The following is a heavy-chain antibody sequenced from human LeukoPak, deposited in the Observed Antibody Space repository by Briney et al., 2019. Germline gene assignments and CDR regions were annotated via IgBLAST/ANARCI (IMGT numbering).Heavy chain of an antibody. Sequence: SETLSLTCTVSGGSISSSSYYWGWIRQPPGKGLEWIGYIYYSGSTNYNPSLKSRVTMSVDTSKNQFSLKLSSVTAADTAVYYCARAGITGTAWFDPWGQGTLVTVSS. D-gene: IGHD1-20*01. J-gene: IGHJ5*02. V-gene: IGHV4-61*05. CDR2: IYYSGST. CDR3: ARAGITGTAWFDP. CDR1: GGSISSSSYY.